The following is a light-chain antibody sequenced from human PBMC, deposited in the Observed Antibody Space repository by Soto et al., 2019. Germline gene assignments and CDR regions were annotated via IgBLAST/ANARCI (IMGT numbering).Light chain of an antibody. CDR2: DAS. V-gene: IGKV3-11*01. J-gene: IGKJ3*01. Sequence: EIVLTLSPATLSLSPGERATLSCRPSQSVSSYLAWYQQTPGQAPRLLIYDASNRATGIPARFSGSGSGTDFTLTLSSLEPEAFAVYYCQQRGNWPPGFTFGPGTKVDIK. CDR1: QSVSSY. CDR3: QQRGNWPPGFT.